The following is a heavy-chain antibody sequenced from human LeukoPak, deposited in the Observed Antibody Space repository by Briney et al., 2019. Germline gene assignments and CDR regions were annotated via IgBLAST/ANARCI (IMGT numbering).Heavy chain of an antibody. CDR1: GGSISSGDYF. V-gene: IGHV4-31*03. D-gene: IGHD3-10*02. CDR2: IHYSGST. J-gene: IGHJ4*02. CDR3: ARYVPGDSKHFDY. Sequence: SQTLSLTCTVSGGSISSGDYFWSWIRQHPGEGLEWMGYIHYSGSTYYNPSLKSRETISRDTSKNKFSLNVFSVTAADTAVHYCARYVPGDSKHFDYWGQGTLVTVSS.